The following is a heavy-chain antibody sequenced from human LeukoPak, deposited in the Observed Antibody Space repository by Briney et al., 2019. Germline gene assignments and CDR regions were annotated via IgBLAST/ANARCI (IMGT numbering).Heavy chain of an antibody. D-gene: IGHD6-13*01. Sequence: GGSLRLSCAASGFRFINYAMSWVRQDPGKGLEWVSAISDSGATTCYADSVKGRFTISRDNSKNTLFLQMNSLRAEGTAVYYCTKSNGGGQLASFDYWGQGTLVTVSS. CDR1: GFRFINYA. V-gene: IGHV3-23*01. J-gene: IGHJ4*02. CDR2: ISDSGATT. CDR3: TKSNGGGQLASFDY.